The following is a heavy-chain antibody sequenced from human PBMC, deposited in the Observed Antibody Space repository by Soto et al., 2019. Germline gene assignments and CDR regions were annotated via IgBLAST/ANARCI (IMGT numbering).Heavy chain of an antibody. CDR1: GFTFSSYA. D-gene: IGHD4-17*01. V-gene: IGHV3-23*01. J-gene: IGHJ4*02. Sequence: GGSLRLSCAASGFTFSSYAMIWVRQAPGKGLEWVSAISGSGGSTYYADSVKGRFTISRDNSKNTLYLQMNSLRAEDTAVYYCAKDLTVTQYGFDYWGQGTLVTVSS. CDR3: AKDLTVTQYGFDY. CDR2: ISGSGGST.